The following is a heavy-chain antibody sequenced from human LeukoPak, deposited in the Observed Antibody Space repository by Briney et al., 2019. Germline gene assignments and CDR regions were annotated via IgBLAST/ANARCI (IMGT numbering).Heavy chain of an antibody. CDR1: GGSFSGYY. CDR2: INHSGST. D-gene: IGHD3-16*02. Sequence: SETLSLTCAVYGGSFSGYYWSWIRQPPGKGLEWIGEINHSGSTNYNPSLKSRVTISVDTSKNQFSLKLSSVTAADTAVYYGARGLRADYVWGSYRYRWFDPWGQGTLVTVSS. J-gene: IGHJ5*02. V-gene: IGHV4-34*01. CDR3: ARGLRADYVWGSYRYRWFDP.